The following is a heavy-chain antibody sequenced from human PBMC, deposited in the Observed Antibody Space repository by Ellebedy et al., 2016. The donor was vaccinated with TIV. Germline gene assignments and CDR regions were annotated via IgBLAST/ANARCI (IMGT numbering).Heavy chain of an antibody. CDR2: IYYRGTT. V-gene: IGHV4-30-4*01. CDR1: GGSISNGDYY. Sequence: SETLSLTCTVSGGSISNGDYYWSWIRQPPGKGLEWIGSIYYRGTTYYISSLKSRVTISVDTSKNQFSLKLTSMTDADTAVYYCARSPIVGSINGAFDIWGQGTMVTVSS. D-gene: IGHD5-12*01. CDR3: ARSPIVGSINGAFDI. J-gene: IGHJ3*02.